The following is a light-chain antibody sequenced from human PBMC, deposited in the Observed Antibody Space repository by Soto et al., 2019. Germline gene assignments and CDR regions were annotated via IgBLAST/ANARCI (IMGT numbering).Light chain of an antibody. CDR1: SSDVGGYNY. CDR3: FSYTSSGTYV. J-gene: IGLJ1*01. CDR2: KVS. V-gene: IGLV2-14*01. Sequence: QSALTQPASVSGSPGQSITIPCTGTSSDVGGYNYVSWYQQHPGRAPKLVIYKVSDRPSGVSSRFSASKSGNTASLTISGLQAEDEADYYCFSYTSSGTYVFGTGTKVTVL.